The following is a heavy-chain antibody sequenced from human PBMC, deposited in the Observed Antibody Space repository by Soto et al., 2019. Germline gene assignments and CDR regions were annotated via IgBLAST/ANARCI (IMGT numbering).Heavy chain of an antibody. CDR3: ARKDKSGYFNWFDP. J-gene: IGHJ5*02. V-gene: IGHV5-51*01. CDR2: IFPSDSDT. CDR1: GYRFTSYW. Sequence: GESLKISCRTSGYRFTSYWIAWVRQMPGKGLEWMGIIFPSDSDTRYSPSFQGQVTISADRSTSTVFLQWASLKALDTAVYFCARKDKSGYFNWFDPWGQGTLVTVSS. D-gene: IGHD3-22*01.